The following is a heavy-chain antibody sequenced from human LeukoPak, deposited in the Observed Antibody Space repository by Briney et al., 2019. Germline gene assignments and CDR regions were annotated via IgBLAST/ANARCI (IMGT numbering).Heavy chain of an antibody. V-gene: IGHV3-48*03. Sequence: GGSLRLSCVASGFTFSSYEMNWVRQAPGKGLEWVSYISSRGKTIYYADSVKGRFAISRDNAQNSLYLQMNSLRAEDTAVYYCARDLGGIDVFDIWGQGTIVTVSS. CDR3: ARDLGGIDVFDI. CDR1: GFTFSSYE. D-gene: IGHD3-10*01. CDR2: ISSRGKTI. J-gene: IGHJ3*02.